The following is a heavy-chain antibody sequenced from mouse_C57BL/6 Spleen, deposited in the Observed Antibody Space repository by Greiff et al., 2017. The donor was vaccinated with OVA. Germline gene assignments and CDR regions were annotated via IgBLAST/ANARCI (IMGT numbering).Heavy chain of an antibody. D-gene: IGHD1-1*01. V-gene: IGHV1-53*01. J-gene: IGHJ1*03. Sequence: QVQLQQPGTELVKPGASVKLSYKASGYTFTSYWMHWVKQRPGQGLEWIGNINPSNGGTNYNEKFKSKATLTVDKSSSTAYMQLSSLTSEDSAVYYCANYGSSYGYFDVWGTGTTVTVSS. CDR2: INPSNGGT. CDR3: ANYGSSYGYFDV. CDR1: GYTFTSYW.